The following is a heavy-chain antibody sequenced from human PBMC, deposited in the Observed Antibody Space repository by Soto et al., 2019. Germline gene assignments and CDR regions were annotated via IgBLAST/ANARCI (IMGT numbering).Heavy chain of an antibody. V-gene: IGHV4-59*01. J-gene: IGHJ5*02. Sequence: ASETLSLTCTVSGDSISGYYWSWIRQPPGKGLEWIGFIYYSGSANYNSSLKSRVTISVDRSKSQFSLKVSSVTAADTAVYYCARAGNSYATGWFDPWGQGTLVTVSS. D-gene: IGHD5-18*01. CDR3: ARAGNSYATGWFDP. CDR1: GDSISGYY. CDR2: IYYSGSA.